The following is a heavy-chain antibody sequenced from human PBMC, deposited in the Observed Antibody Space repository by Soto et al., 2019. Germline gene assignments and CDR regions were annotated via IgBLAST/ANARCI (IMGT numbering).Heavy chain of an antibody. CDR1: GYSFTDYD. V-gene: IGHV1-8*01. J-gene: IGHJ4*02. D-gene: IGHD5-12*01. Sequence: QVQLVQSGAEVKKPGAPVKVSCKASGYSFTDYDINWVRQATGQGLEWMGWMNPHTGNTSYAQKFQCRFIMTRDTSISTAYMELGSLRSEDTAVYYCARGKLATLTDFWGQGTLVTVSS. CDR2: MNPHTGNT. CDR3: ARGKLATLTDF.